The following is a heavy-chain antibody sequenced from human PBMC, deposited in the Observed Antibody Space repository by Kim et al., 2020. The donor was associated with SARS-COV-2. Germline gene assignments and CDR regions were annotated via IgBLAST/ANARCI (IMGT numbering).Heavy chain of an antibody. CDR3: ARGRAPRGYSGYDLN. CDR2: IKEDGSEK. J-gene: IGHJ4*02. CDR1: GFTFSSYW. D-gene: IGHD5-12*01. V-gene: IGHV3-7*01. Sequence: GGSLRLSCAVSGFTFSSYWMTWVRQAPGKGLEWVANIKEDGSEKYYVESVKGRFTISRDNAKNSLYLQMNSLRAEDTAVYYCARGRAPRGYSGYDLNWGQGTLVTVSS.